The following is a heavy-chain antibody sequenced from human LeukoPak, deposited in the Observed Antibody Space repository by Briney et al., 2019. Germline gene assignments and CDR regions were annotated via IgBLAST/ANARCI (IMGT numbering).Heavy chain of an antibody. D-gene: IGHD3-10*01. CDR2: IYHSGST. V-gene: IGHV4-4*02. CDR1: GVSITYSYW. Sequence: SETLSLTCAVSGVSITYSYWWTWVRQPPGKGLVWIGEIYHSGSTNYNSSLKSRVTMSVDKSKNQFSLMLSSVTAADTAVYYCTRGLRYYGSGSLSDNWFDPWGQGTLVIVSS. J-gene: IGHJ5*02. CDR3: TRGLRYYGSGSLSDNWFDP.